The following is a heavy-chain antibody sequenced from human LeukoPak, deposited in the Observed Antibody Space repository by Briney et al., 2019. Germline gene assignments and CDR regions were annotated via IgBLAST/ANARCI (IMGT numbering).Heavy chain of an antibody. J-gene: IGHJ4*02. V-gene: IGHV3-30*03. CDR2: LSYDGSNE. CDR1: GFPFSSYG. Sequence: GRSLSLSCAASGFPFSSYGMHWVRQAPGKGLEWVAVLSYDGSNEYYADSVKGRFTISRDNAKKSLYLQMNSVRAEDTAVYYCARDPGYSSGWFDYWGQGALVTVSS. CDR3: ARDPGYSSGWFDY. D-gene: IGHD6-19*01.